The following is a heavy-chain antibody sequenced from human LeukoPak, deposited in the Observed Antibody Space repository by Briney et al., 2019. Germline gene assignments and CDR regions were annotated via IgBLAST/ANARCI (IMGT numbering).Heavy chain of an antibody. CDR1: GGSFSGYY. J-gene: IGHJ4*02. CDR2: INHSGST. Sequence: SETLSLTCAVYGGSFSGYYWSWIRQPPGKGLAWIGEINHSGSTNYNPSLKSRVTISVDTSENQFSLKLSSVTAADTAVYYCARATWIQLWLIDYWGQGTLVTVSS. D-gene: IGHD5-18*01. CDR3: ARATWIQLWLIDY. V-gene: IGHV4-34*01.